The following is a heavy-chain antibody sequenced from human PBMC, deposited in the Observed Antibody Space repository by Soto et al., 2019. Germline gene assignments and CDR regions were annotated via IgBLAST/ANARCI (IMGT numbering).Heavy chain of an antibody. CDR1: GGSISSGGYY. CDR2: IYYSGST. J-gene: IGHJ6*02. D-gene: IGHD3-10*01. V-gene: IGHV4-31*03. CDR3: ARETMVGGVNLGDYYYGMDV. Sequence: SETLSLTCTVSGGSISSGGYYWSWIRQHPGKGLEWIGYIYYSGSTYYNPSLKSRVTISVDTSKNQFSLKLSSVTAADTAVYYCARETMVGGVNLGDYYYGMDVWGQGTTVTVSS.